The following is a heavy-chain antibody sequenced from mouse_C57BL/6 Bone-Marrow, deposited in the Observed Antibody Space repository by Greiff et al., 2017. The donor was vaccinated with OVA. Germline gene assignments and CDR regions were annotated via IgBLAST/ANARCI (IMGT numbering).Heavy chain of an antibody. D-gene: IGHD1-2*01. V-gene: IGHV1-47*01. Sequence: LQQSLSSLFPPFSSFPLFFPSSFSPFPTYPISFINHKHVKSLEWIGNFHPYNDDTKYNEKFKGKATLTVEKSSSTVYLELSRLTSDDSAVYYCARRAYGHYYAMDYWGQGTSVTVSS. CDR1: FSPFPTYP. J-gene: IGHJ4*01. CDR3: ARRAYGHYYAMDY. CDR2: FHPYNDDT.